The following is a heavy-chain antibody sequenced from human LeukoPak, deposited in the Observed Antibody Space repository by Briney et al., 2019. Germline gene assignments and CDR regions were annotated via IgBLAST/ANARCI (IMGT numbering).Heavy chain of an antibody. J-gene: IGHJ4*02. V-gene: IGHV1-2*02. D-gene: IGHD4-17*01. CDR2: INPNSGGT. Sequence: ASVKVSCKASGYTFTGYYMHWVRQAPGQGLEWMGWINPNSGGTNYAQKLQGRVTMTTDTSTSTAYMELRSLRSDDTAVYYCARDVPLEYGDLDYWGQGTLVTVSS. CDR1: GYTFTGYY. CDR3: ARDVPLEYGDLDY.